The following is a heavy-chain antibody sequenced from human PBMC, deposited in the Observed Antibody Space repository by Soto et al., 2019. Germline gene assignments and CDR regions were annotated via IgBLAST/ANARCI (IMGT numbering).Heavy chain of an antibody. D-gene: IGHD3-10*01. CDR1: GFTFNSYG. CDR2: ISVSGSST. CDR3: TRNLGFFDY. V-gene: IGHV3-23*01. J-gene: IGHJ4*02. Sequence: EVQGLEPGGGLVQPGGSLRLSCAASGFTFNSYGMSWVRQAPGKGLEWVSGISVSGSSTYYADSVKGRFTISRDNSKNTLYLQTNSLRAADTAVYYCTRNLGFFDYWGQGTLVTVSS.